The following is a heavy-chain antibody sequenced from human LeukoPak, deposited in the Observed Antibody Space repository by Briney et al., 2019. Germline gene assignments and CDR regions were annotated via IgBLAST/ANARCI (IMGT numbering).Heavy chain of an antibody. CDR3: ARAPWYGYSDIYYFDY. CDR1: GITFSSYA. V-gene: IGHV3-30*04. Sequence: GGSLRLSCAASGITFSSYAMHWVRQAPGKGLEWVAVISYDGSNKYYADSVKGRFTISRDNSKNMLYLQMNSLRAEDTAVYYCARAPWYGYSDIYYFDYWGQGTLVTVSS. D-gene: IGHD3-22*01. CDR2: ISYDGSNK. J-gene: IGHJ4*02.